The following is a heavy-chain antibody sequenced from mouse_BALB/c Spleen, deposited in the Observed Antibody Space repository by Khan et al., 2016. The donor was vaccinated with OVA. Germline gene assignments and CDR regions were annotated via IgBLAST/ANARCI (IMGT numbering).Heavy chain of an antibody. D-gene: IGHD2-4*01. CDR1: GFSFSDYY. V-gene: IGHV5-4*02. Sequence: EVELVESGGGFVKPGGSLKLSCAASGFSFSDYYMYWVRQTPAKRLVWIATISDGGSYTYYQATVKGRFTISRDNAKNHLYLQMSSLKYEDTAMYSCARGCGRDYPWVAYWGQGTLVTVSA. CDR2: ISDGGSYT. J-gene: IGHJ3*01. CDR3: ARGCGRDYPWVAY.